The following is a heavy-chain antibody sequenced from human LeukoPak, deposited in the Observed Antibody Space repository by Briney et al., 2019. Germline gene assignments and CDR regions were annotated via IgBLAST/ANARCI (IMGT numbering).Heavy chain of an antibody. Sequence: NPSETLSLTCTVSAVSMNTYFWTWVRQPAGKGLEWIGRISGSETPYYNPSLESRVAISLDTSNNKFFLKVTSVTAADTAVYYCARGSELTKTPGHYSFDSWGQGTLVSVSS. CDR1: AVSMNTYF. D-gene: IGHD4-11*01. V-gene: IGHV4-4*07. CDR3: ARGSELTKTPGHYSFDS. J-gene: IGHJ4*02. CDR2: ISGSETP.